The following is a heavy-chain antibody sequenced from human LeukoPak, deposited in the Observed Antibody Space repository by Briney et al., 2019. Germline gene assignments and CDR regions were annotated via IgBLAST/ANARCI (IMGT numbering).Heavy chain of an antibody. J-gene: IGHJ4*02. CDR2: IGTGGET. V-gene: IGHV3-23*01. CDR1: GFIFSAYA. Sequence: PGGFLRLSCAASGFIFSAYAMSWVRQAPGQGLEWISVIGTGGETHYAESVRGRFTISRSNFKNTLYLQMNSLRAEDTAVYYCAKRVTVTTKYFDSWGQGTLVTVSS. CDR3: AKRVTVTTKYFDS. D-gene: IGHD4-17*01.